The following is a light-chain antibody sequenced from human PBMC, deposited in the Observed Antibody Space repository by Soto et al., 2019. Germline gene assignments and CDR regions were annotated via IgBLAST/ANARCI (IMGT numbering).Light chain of an antibody. CDR2: AAS. Sequence: DIQMTQSPSSLSASVGDRVTITCRASQSINRYLTWYQQKAGEVPKLLIYAASNVQSGVPSRFSGSGSGTDFTLTISSLQPEDFGTYYCQQSYRTPLTFGGGTRVEIK. V-gene: IGKV1-39*01. J-gene: IGKJ4*01. CDR1: QSINRY. CDR3: QQSYRTPLT.